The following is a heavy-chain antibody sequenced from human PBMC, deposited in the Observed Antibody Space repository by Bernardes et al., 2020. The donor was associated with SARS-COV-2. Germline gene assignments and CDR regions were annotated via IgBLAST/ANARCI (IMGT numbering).Heavy chain of an antibody. Sequence: GGSLRLSCAASGFTSSSYWIHWVRQVPGKGLVWVSRINNDGRTITYADSVKGRFIISRDNAKNTLYLQMNSLRVEDAAMYYCVRSAFSGGSGYFFDSWGQGTLVTVSS. V-gene: IGHV3-74*01. CDR2: INNDGRTI. J-gene: IGHJ4*02. CDR1: GFTSSSYW. D-gene: IGHD3-22*01. CDR3: VRSAFSGGSGYFFDS.